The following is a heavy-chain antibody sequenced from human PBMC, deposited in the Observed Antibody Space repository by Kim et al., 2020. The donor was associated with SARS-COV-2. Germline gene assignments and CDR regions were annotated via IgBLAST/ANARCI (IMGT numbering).Heavy chain of an antibody. J-gene: IGHJ4*02. V-gene: IGHV3-21*01. D-gene: IGHD1-26*01. CDR1: GFTFSSYS. CDR3: ARDFKGGSYHDY. CDR2: ISSSSSYI. Sequence: GGSLRLSCAASGFTFSSYSMNWVRQAPGKGLEWVSSISSSSSYIYYADSVKGRFTISRDNAKNSLYLQMNSLRAEDTAVYYCARDFKGGSYHDYWGQGTLVPVSS.